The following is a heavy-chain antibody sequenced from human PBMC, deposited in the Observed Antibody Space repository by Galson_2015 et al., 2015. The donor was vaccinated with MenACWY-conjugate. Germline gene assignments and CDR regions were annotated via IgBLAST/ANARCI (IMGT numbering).Heavy chain of an antibody. J-gene: IGHJ4*02. CDR1: GFTFSNYW. V-gene: IGHV3-7*03. D-gene: IGHD2/OR15-2a*01. Sequence: SLRLSCAASGFTFSNYWMTWVRQAPGKGLEWLTKIKEDGTDKYYVDSVRGRFTISRDSAKNSLYLQMNSLRDDDTAVYYCAREDFYRCDYWGQETLVTVSS. CDR3: AREDFYRCDY. CDR2: IKEDGTDK.